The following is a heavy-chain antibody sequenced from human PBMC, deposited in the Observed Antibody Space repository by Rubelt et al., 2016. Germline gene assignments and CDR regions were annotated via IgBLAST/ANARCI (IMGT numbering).Heavy chain of an antibody. J-gene: IGHJ4*02. V-gene: IGHV3-33*06. CDR2: IWHDGTDK. Sequence: GKGLEWVAVIWHDGTDKYYADSVKGRFTISRDNSKNTLYLQMNSLRAEDTAVYYCAKKYYDSSGFDYWGQGTLVTVSS. CDR3: AKKYYDSSGFDY. D-gene: IGHD3-22*01.